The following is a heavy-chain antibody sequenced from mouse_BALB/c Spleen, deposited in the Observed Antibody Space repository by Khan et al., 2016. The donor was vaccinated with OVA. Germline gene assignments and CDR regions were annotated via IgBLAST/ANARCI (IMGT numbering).Heavy chain of an antibody. Sequence: EVELVESGGSLVQPGGSLRLSCATSGFTFTDYYMNWVRQPPGKSLEWLGFIRNKAKGYTTEYSAPLKGRFTISRDNSQITVYLQVNTLRAEDSAMYYGARETVVDVSCYFDVWGAGTTVTVAS. D-gene: IGHD2-12*01. CDR1: GFTFTDYY. CDR3: ARETVVDVSCYFDV. CDR2: IRNKAKGYTT. V-gene: IGHV7-3*02. J-gene: IGHJ1*01.